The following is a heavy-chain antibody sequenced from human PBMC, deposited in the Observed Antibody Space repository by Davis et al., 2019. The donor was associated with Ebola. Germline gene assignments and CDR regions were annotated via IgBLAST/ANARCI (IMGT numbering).Heavy chain of an antibody. CDR2: IKQDGSEK. V-gene: IGHV3-7*01. CDR1: GFTFSSYW. J-gene: IGHJ4*02. CDR3: ARDPQLERRRLLDY. D-gene: IGHD1-1*01. Sequence: PGGSLRLSCAASGFTFSSYWMSWVRQAPGKGLEWVANIKQDGSEKYYVDSVKGRFTISRDNAKNTLYLQMNSLGAEDTAVYYCARDPQLERRRLLDYWGQGTLVTVSS.